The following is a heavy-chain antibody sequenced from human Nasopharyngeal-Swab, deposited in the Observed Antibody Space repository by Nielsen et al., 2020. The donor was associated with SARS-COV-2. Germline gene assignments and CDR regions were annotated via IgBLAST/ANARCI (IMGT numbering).Heavy chain of an antibody. D-gene: IGHD3-22*01. CDR2: IYGDGST. Sequence: WIRQPPGKGLEWVPLIYGDGSTYYGDSMKGRFIISRDKSKDTLYLQMNSLRVEDTALYYCVGKSRDVSAPDNWGQGTLVTVSS. J-gene: IGHJ1*01. CDR3: VGKSRDVSAPDN. V-gene: IGHV3-53*01.